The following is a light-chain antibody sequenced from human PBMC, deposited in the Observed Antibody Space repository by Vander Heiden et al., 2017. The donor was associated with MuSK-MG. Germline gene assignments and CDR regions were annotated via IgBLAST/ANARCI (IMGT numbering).Light chain of an antibody. Sequence: DIVMTQSPDSLAVSLGERATINNKNYLAWYQQKPGQPPKLLTYWASTRESGVPDRFSGSGSGTDFTLTISSLQAEDVAVYYCQQDDSTPLTFGGGTKVEIK. CDR3: QQDDSTPLT. CDR2: WAS. V-gene: IGKV4-1*01. J-gene: IGKJ4*01. CDR1: NKNY.